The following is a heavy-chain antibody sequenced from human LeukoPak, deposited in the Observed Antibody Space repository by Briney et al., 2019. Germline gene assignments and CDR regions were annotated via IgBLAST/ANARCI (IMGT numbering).Heavy chain of an antibody. Sequence: SETLSLTCTVSGGSISSYYWSWIRQPPGKGLEWIGYIYYSGSTNYNPSLKSRVTTSVDTSKNQFSLRLSSVTAADTAVYYCARTQRAIGGVIGFDIWGQGTMVTVSS. CDR2: IYYSGST. CDR3: ARTQRAIGGVIGFDI. J-gene: IGHJ3*02. CDR1: GGSISSYY. V-gene: IGHV4-59*01. D-gene: IGHD3-16*01.